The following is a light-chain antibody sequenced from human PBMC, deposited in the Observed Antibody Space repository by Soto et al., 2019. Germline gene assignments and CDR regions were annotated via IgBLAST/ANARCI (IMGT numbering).Light chain of an antibody. CDR3: LQHRRYPWT. CDR1: QDINDY. CDR2: AAS. V-gene: IGKV1-17*03. J-gene: IGKJ1*01. Sequence: DIQMTQSPSAMSASIGDRVTITCRASQDINDYLAWYQQKPGKAPKRLIYAASRLQSGVPSRFSGSGSGTEFTLTISSLQPEDFATYYCLQHRRYPWTFGQGTKVEIK.